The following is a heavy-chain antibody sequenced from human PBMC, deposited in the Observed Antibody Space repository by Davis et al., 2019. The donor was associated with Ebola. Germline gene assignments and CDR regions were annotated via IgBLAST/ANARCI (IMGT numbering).Heavy chain of an antibody. CDR1: GFTFSSYW. Sequence: PGGSLRLSCAASGFTFSSYWMSWVRQAPGKGLEWVANIKQDGSEKYYVDSVKGRFTISRDNAKNSLYLQMNSLRAEDTAVYYCAREIVVPAVYYYYGMDVWGQGTTVTVSS. CDR3: AREIVVPAVYYYYGMDV. CDR2: IKQDGSEK. J-gene: IGHJ6*02. D-gene: IGHD2-2*01. V-gene: IGHV3-7*01.